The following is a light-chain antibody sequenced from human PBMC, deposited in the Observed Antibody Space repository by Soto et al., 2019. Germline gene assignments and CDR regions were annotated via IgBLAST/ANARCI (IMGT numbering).Light chain of an antibody. Sequence: IQLTQSPSTLSAYVGDRVNMTCRASQSISSWLAWYQQKPGKAPKLLIYKASSLESGVPSRFSGSGSGTEFTLTISSLQPDDFATYYCQQYNSYSRTFGQGGKV. J-gene: IGKJ1*01. V-gene: IGKV1-5*03. CDR3: QQYNSYSRT. CDR1: QSISSW. CDR2: KAS.